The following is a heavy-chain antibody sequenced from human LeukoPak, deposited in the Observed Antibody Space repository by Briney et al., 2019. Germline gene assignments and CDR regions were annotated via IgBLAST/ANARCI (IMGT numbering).Heavy chain of an antibody. CDR3: VRKGAVPILYYFDY. V-gene: IGHV3-23*01. CDR2: ISGSGGST. CDR1: GFTFSSYA. Sequence: GGSLRLSCAASGFTFSSYAMSRVRRAPGKGLEWVSAISGSGGSTYYADSVKGRFTISRDNSKNTLYLQMNSLRAEDTAVYDCVRKGAVPILYYFDYWGQGTLVTVSS. J-gene: IGHJ4*02. D-gene: IGHD6-19*01.